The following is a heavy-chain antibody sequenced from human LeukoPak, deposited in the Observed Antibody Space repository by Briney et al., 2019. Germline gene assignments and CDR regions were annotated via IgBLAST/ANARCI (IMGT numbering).Heavy chain of an antibody. Sequence: GGSLRLSCAASGFTFSSYSMNWVRQAPGKGLQWVASIKSRSSYIWYADSLKGRFTISRDNAKNSLFLQMNSLRAEDTAMYYCARGFSTYYYDSSGYSYDSFDPWGQGIQVIVS. D-gene: IGHD3-22*01. CDR3: ARGFSTYYYDSSGYSYDSFDP. CDR2: IKSRSSYI. V-gene: IGHV3-21*01. J-gene: IGHJ5*02. CDR1: GFTFSSYS.